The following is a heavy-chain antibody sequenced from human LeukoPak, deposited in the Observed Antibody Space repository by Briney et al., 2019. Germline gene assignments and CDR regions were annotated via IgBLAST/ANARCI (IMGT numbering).Heavy chain of an antibody. J-gene: IGHJ4*02. CDR2: INHSGST. V-gene: IGHV4-34*01. Sequence: SETLSLTCAVYGGSFSGYYWSWIRQPPGKGLGWIGEINHSGSTNYNPSLKSRVTISVDTSKNQFSLKLSSVTAADTAVYYCARDSSGWEKPFDYWGQGTLVTVSS. CDR1: GGSFSGYY. CDR3: ARDSSGWEKPFDY. D-gene: IGHD6-19*01.